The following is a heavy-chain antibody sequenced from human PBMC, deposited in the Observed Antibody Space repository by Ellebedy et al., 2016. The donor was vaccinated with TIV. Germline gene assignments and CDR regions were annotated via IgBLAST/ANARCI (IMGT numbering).Heavy chain of an antibody. V-gene: IGHV1-46*01. CDR1: GYTFTSYY. J-gene: IGHJ4*02. D-gene: IGHD3-22*01. CDR2: INPSGGST. Sequence: ASVKVSCKASGYTFTSYYMHWVRQAPGQGLEWMGIINPSGGSTSYAQKFQGRVTMTRDTSTSTVYMELSSLRSEDTAVYYCARESGFGGRNYYDNSGYLDYWGQGTLVTVSS. CDR3: ARESGFGGRNYYDNSGYLDY.